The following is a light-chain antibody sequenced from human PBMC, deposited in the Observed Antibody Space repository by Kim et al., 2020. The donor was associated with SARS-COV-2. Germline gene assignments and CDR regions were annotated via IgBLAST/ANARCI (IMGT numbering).Light chain of an antibody. V-gene: IGKV3-15*01. J-gene: IGKJ2*01. CDR1: QSVGTN. CDR2: GAS. CDR3: QQYNRWPPDI. Sequence: EIVMTQSPATLSVSLGERATLSCRASQSVGTNLAWYQLRPGQAPRLLIYGASTRATGVPARFSGSGSGTEFTLTITSPQSEDFAVYYCQQYNRWPPDIFGQGTKLEI.